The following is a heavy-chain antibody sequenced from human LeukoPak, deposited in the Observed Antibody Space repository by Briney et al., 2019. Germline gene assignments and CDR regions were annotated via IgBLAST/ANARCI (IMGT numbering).Heavy chain of an antibody. CDR3: ASGSAFDY. D-gene: IGHD5-12*01. CDR1: GYTFTCYY. Sequence: VKVSFKASGYTFTCYYMDWVRQAPGQGLEWMGRINPNSGGTNYAQKFQGRVTMTRDTSISTAYMELSRLRSDDTAVYYCASGSAFDYWGQGTLVTVSS. CDR2: INPNSGGT. V-gene: IGHV1-2*06. J-gene: IGHJ4*02.